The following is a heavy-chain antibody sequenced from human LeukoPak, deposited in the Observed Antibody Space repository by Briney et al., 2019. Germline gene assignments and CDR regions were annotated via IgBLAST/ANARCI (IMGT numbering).Heavy chain of an antibody. J-gene: IGHJ4*02. V-gene: IGHV4-30-4*01. CDR1: GGSISSGDYY. D-gene: IGHD2-15*01. CDR3: ARAKVLDIVVVVAATNFDY. CDR2: IYYSGST. Sequence: SETLSLTCTVSGGSISSGDYYWSWIRQPPGKGLEWIGYIYYSGSTYYNPSLKSRVTISVDTSKNQFSLKLSPVTAADTAVYYCARAKVLDIVVVVAATNFDYWGQGTLVTVSS.